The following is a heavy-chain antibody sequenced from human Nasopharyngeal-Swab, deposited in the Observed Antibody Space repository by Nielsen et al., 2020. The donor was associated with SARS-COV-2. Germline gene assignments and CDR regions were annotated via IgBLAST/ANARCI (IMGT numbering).Heavy chain of an antibody. Sequence: GESLKISCGASGFTFSSYTMSWVRQAPGRGLEWVSAITGSGDATNYADSVRGRFTISRDNSKNTLSLQMNSLRAEDTAVFYCARDRAITVLGEYTNYYYSGMDVWGQGTTVTVSS. V-gene: IGHV3-23*01. CDR1: GFTFSSYT. CDR3: ARDRAITVLGEYTNYYYSGMDV. J-gene: IGHJ6*02. CDR2: ITGSGDAT. D-gene: IGHD3-3*01.